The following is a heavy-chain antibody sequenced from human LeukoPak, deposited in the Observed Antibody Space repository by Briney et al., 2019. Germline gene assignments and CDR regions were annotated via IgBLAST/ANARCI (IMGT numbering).Heavy chain of an antibody. J-gene: IGHJ4*02. Sequence: GRSLRLSCAASGFTFSSYGMHWVRQAPGKGLEWVAVISYDGSNKYYADSVKGRFTISRDNSKNTLYLQMNSLRAEDTAVYYCAKPKSSWSPFDSWGQGTLVTVSS. CDR1: GFTFSSYG. CDR2: ISYDGSNK. V-gene: IGHV3-30*18. CDR3: AKPKSSWSPFDS. D-gene: IGHD6-13*01.